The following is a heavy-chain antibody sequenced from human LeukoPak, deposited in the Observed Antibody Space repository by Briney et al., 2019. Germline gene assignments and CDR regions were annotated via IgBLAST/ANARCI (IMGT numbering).Heavy chain of an antibody. CDR1: GGSISSSY. V-gene: IGHV4-4*07. CDR3: ARGDNWNYVGC. CDR2: IYTSGST. J-gene: IGHJ4*02. Sequence: SETLSLTCTVSGGSISSSYRSWIRQPAGKGLEWIGRIYTSGSTSYNPSLKSRVTMSVDTSKNQFSLNLTSVTAADTAVYYCARGDNWNYVGCWGQGTLVTVSS. D-gene: IGHD1-1*01.